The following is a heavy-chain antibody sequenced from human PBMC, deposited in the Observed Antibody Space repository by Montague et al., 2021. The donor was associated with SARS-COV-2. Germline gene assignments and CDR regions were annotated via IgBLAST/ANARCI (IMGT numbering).Heavy chain of an antibody. CDR1: EFTFSSHW. V-gene: IGHV3-7*01. J-gene: IGHJ4*02. D-gene: IGHD3-22*01. Sequence: SLRLSCATSEFTFSSHWMSWVRQAPGKGLEWVANINPDGSERYYVDSVKGRFTISRDNAQNSLYLQMNSLRAEDTAVYYCAREGYYYEGYFDNWGQGTLVIVSS. CDR3: AREGYYYEGYFDN. CDR2: INPDGSER.